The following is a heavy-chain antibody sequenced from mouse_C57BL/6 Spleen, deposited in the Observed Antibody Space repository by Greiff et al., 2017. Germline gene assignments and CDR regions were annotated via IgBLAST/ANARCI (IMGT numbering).Heavy chain of an antibody. CDR2: IHPNSGST. CDR1: GYTFTSYW. J-gene: IGHJ2*01. V-gene: IGHV1-64*01. D-gene: IGHD1-1*01. CDR3: ARSYGSSPYYFDY. Sequence: VQLQQPGAELVKPGASVKLSCKASGYTFTSYWMHWVKQRPGQGLEWIGMIHPNSGSTNYNEKFKSKATLTVDKSSSTAYMQLSSLTSEDSAVYYCARSYGSSPYYFDYWGQGTTRTVSS.